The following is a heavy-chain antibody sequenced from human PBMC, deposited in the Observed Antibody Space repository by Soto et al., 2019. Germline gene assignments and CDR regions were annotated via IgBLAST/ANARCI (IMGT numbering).Heavy chain of an antibody. CDR1: GGSFSGYY. D-gene: IGHD5-12*01. V-gene: IGHV4-34*01. CDR3: ARGRGYEFYYYYGMDV. J-gene: IGHJ6*02. CDR2: INHSGST. Sequence: LSLTCAVYGGSFSGYYWSWIRQPPGKGLEWIGEINHSGSTNYNPSLKSRFTISVDTSKNQFSLKLSSVTAADTAVYYCARGRGYEFYYYYGMDVWGQGTTVTVSS.